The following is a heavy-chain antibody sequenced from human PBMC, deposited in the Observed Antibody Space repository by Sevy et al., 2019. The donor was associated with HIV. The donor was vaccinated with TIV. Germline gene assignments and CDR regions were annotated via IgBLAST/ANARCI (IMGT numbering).Heavy chain of an antibody. V-gene: IGHV3-21*06. D-gene: IGHD3-16*01. J-gene: IGHJ4*02. CDR3: ARDKEGNGKGYVDY. CDR2: IGRSSSNI. CDR1: GFTFCSYF. Sequence: GGSLRLSCETSGFTFCSYFINWVRQSPGKGLEWVASIGRSSSNIYYADSVKGRFTISRDNGKNSLYLQMNSLRVDDTAIYYCARDKEGNGKGYVDYWAQGALVTVSS.